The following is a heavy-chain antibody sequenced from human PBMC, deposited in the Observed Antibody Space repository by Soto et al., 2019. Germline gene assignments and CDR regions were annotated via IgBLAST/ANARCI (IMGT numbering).Heavy chain of an antibody. V-gene: IGHV4-59*08. CDR1: GGSISSYY. CDR2: IYYSGST. Sequence: PSETLSLTCTVSGGSISSYYWSWIRQPPGKGLEWIGYIYYSGSTNYNPSLKSRVTISVDASENHFSLKLSSVTAADTAVYYCARVGPYCGGDCYSPPPWGQGTRVTVSS. D-gene: IGHD2-21*02. CDR3: ARVGPYCGGDCYSPPP. J-gene: IGHJ5*02.